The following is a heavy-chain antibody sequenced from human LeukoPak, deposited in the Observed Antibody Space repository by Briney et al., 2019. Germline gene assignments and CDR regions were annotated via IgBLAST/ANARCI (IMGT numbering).Heavy chain of an antibody. CDR2: IYYCGNT. CDR1: GGSISNYY. CDR3: ARDLRGDSETGPSPPRLRYYYNYYMDG. J-gene: IGHJ6*03. Sequence: SETLSLTCTVSGGSISNYYWSWIRQPPGKGLEWIGYIYYCGNTYYNPSLKSRVTISVDTSKNQFSLRLSSVTAADTAVYYCARDLRGDSETGPSPPRLRYYYNYYMDGWGKGTTVTVSS. D-gene: IGHD4-17*01. V-gene: IGHV4-59*01.